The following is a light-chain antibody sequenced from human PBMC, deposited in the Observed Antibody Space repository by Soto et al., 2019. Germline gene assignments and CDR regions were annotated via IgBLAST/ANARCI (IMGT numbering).Light chain of an antibody. V-gene: IGLV1-44*01. J-gene: IGLJ2*01. Sequence: QSVLTQPHSASGTPGQTVTISCSGSRSNVGRNAVSWYQQVPGMAPKLLVFATNKRPSGVPDRFSGSASGASASLAISGLQSEDEADCYCAAWDDTLNGPLFGGGTKGTVL. CDR3: AAWDDTLNGPL. CDR2: ATN. CDR1: RSNVGRNA.